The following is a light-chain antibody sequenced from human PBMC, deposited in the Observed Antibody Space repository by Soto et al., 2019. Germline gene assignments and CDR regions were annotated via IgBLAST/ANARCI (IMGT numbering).Light chain of an antibody. CDR1: GSDVGGYNY. Sequence: QSALTQPASVSGSPGQSITISCTGTGSDVGGYNYVSWYQQHPGKAPKVLIYDVSNRPSGVSNRFSGSKSGNTASLTISGLQAEDEADYYCSSSTRASTPMVFGGETKLTVL. V-gene: IGLV2-14*01. CDR3: SSSTRASTPMV. J-gene: IGLJ2*01. CDR2: DVS.